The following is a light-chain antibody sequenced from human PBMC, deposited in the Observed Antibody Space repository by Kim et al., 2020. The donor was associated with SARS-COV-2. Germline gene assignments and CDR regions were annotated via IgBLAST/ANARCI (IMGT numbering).Light chain of an antibody. CDR3: QQYNNWPYT. Sequence: EIVMTQSPATLSVSPGERATLSCRASQSVSSNLAWYQQKPGQAPRLLIYGASTRATGIPSRFSGSGSGTEFTLTISSLQSEDFAVYSCQQYNNWPYTFGQGTKLEIE. J-gene: IGKJ2*01. V-gene: IGKV3-15*01. CDR2: GAS. CDR1: QSVSSN.